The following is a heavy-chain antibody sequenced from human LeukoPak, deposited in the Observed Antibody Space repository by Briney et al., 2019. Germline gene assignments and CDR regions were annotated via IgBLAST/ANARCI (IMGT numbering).Heavy chain of an antibody. CDR1: GGSFSGYY. D-gene: IGHD3-10*01. CDR2: INHSGST. Sequence: PSETLSLTCAVYGGSFSGYYWSWIRQPPGKGLEWIGEINHSGSTNYNPSLKSRVTISVDTSKNQFSLKLRSVTAADTAVYYCARSHGGYNNYYYMDVWGKGTTVTVSS. J-gene: IGHJ6*03. V-gene: IGHV4-34*01. CDR3: ARSHGGYNNYYYMDV.